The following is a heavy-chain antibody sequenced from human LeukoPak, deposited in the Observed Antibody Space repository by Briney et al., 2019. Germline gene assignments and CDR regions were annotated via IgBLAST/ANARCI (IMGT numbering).Heavy chain of an antibody. D-gene: IGHD3-10*01. V-gene: IGHV4-39*07. CDR2: IHHSGST. J-gene: IGHJ4*02. Sequence: SETLSLTCTVSGGSISSSSNYWGWIRQPPGKGLEWIGSIHHSGSTYYNPSLKSRVTVSLDKSKNQFSLTLSSVSAADTAVYYCSREVVYTYGSDYWGQGTLVTVSS. CDR1: GGSISSSSNY. CDR3: SREVVYTYGSDY.